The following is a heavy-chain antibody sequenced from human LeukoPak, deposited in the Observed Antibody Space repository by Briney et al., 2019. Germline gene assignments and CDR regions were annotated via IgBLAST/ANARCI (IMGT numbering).Heavy chain of an antibody. V-gene: IGHV1-24*01. CDR3: ARTAITMVRGAQRGGTYAYWYFDL. CDR1: GYTLTELS. J-gene: IGHJ2*01. Sequence: ASVKASCKVSGYTLTELSMHWVRQAPGKGLEWMGGFDPEDGETIYAQKFQGRVTMTEDTSTDTAYMELSSLRSEDTAVYYCARTAITMVRGAQRGGTYAYWYFDLWGRGTLVTVSS. D-gene: IGHD3-10*01. CDR2: FDPEDGET.